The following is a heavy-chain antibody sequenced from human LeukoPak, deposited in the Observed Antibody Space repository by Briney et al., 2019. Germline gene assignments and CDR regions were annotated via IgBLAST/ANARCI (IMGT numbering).Heavy chain of an antibody. J-gene: IGHJ3*02. Sequence: PSETLSLTCTVSGGSISSTTYYWGWIRQPPGKGLEWIGSIYYSGSTYYNPSLKSRVTISVDTSKNQFSLRLNSVTAADTSIYYCARIPTNAVPSAHNGFGIWGQGTMLTVSS. CDR2: IYYSGST. D-gene: IGHD6-19*01. CDR1: GGSISSTTYY. CDR3: ARIPTNAVPSAHNGFGI. V-gene: IGHV4-39*01.